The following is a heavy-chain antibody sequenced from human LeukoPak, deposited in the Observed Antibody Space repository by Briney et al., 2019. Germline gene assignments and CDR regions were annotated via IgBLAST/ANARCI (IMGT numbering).Heavy chain of an antibody. J-gene: IGHJ4*02. D-gene: IGHD3-3*01. V-gene: IGHV3-21*01. CDR3: ASGETIFGVVLWY. CDR2: ISGTSTYI. Sequence: GGSLRLSCAASGFTFSSYTMNWVRQAPGKGLEWVSSISGTSTYIYYADSVKGRFTISRDNAKNSLYLQMNSLRAEDTAVYYCASGETIFGVVLWYWGQGTLVTVSS. CDR1: GFTFSSYT.